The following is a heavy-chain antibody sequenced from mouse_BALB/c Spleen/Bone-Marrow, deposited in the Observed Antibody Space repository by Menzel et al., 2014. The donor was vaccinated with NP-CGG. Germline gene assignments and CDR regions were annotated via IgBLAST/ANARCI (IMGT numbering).Heavy chain of an antibody. V-gene: IGHV5-12-2*01. CDR3: ARHGEERPVLAMDY. CDR2: FNNGGGST. J-gene: IGHJ4*01. D-gene: IGHD2-14*01. CDR1: GFTFIAYT. Sequence: LQQSGGGLVEPGGSLKLSCAASGFTFIAYTMSWVRQTPEKRLGGVAYFNNGGGSTYYPDTVKGRFTISRDNAKNTLYLQMSSLKSEDTAMYYCARHGEERPVLAMDYWGQGTSVTVSS.